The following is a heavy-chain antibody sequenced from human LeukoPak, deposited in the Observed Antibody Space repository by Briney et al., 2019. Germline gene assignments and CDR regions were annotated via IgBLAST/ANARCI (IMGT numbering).Heavy chain of an antibody. J-gene: IGHJ1*01. CDR1: GYIFTSYW. Sequence: GESLKISCKGSGYIFTSYWIGWVRQMPGKGLEWMGIIYPGDSDTRYSPSFQGQVTISADKSISTAYLQWSSLEASDTAMYYCARSIDGPGAVAGFQHWGQGTLVTVSS. CDR3: ARSIDGPGAVAGFQH. D-gene: IGHD5-24*01. V-gene: IGHV5-51*01. CDR2: IYPGDSDT.